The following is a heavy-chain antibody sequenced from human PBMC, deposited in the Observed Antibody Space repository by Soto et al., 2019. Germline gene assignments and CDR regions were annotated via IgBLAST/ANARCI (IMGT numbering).Heavy chain of an antibody. Sequence: EVQLVESGGGLVQPGGSLRLACAASGFTFSGYAMSWVRQAPGKGLEWVSDISGGGDNICYADSVRGRFTISRDNSKNTRYLQMNSLRAEDKAKYYCAKDLLSSGSGVRFDPWGQGTLVIVSS. CDR1: GFTFSGYA. CDR3: AKDLLSSGSGVRFDP. J-gene: IGHJ5*02. V-gene: IGHV3-23*04. D-gene: IGHD6-19*01. CDR2: ISGGGDNI.